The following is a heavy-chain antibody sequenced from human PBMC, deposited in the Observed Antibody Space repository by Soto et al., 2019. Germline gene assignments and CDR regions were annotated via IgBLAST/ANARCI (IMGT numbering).Heavy chain of an antibody. J-gene: IGHJ6*02. CDR2: IIPIFATP. D-gene: IGHD2-8*02. CDR3: VGSGLHVRTYYGMDV. V-gene: IGHV1-69*12. Sequence: QVQLVQSGAEVKRPGSSMNVSCTASGAIFSTYAISWVRQAPGQGLEWMGGIIPIFATPDYAQKFQGRVMITADESTTTAYMELSSLRFEDTAVYYCVGSGLHVRTYYGMDVWGQGTTVIVSS. CDR1: GAIFSTYA.